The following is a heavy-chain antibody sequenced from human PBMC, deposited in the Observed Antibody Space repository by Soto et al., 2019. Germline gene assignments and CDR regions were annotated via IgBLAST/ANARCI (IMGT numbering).Heavy chain of an antibody. Sequence: EVQLVESGGGLVQPGGSLRLSCAASGFTFSRYDIHWVRQGKGKGLEWVSGISVAGDTYYPGSVKGRFTISREIAKNSLYLQMSNLRAGDTAVYYCARGPPGGMDFWGQGTTVTVSS. J-gene: IGHJ6*02. V-gene: IGHV3-13*01. CDR1: GFTFSRYD. CDR3: ARGPPGGMDF. CDR2: ISVAGDT.